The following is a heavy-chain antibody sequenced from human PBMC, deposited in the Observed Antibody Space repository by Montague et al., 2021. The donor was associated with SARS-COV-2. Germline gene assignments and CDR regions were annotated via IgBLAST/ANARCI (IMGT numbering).Heavy chain of an antibody. CDR1: GGSISSSSYY. CDR2: IYYSGST. Sequence: SQTLSLTCTVSGGSISSSSYYWGWIRQPPGKGLEWIGSIYYSGSTYYNPSLKSRVNISVDTSKNQFSLKLSSVTAADTAVYYCARDGSLCFEILICPRHYYYGIDVWGQGTTVTVSS. V-gene: IGHV4-39*07. D-gene: IGHD3-9*01. CDR3: ARDGSLCFEILICPRHYYYGIDV. J-gene: IGHJ6*02.